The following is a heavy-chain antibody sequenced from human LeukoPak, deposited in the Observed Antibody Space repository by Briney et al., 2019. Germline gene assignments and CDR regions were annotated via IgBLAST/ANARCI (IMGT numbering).Heavy chain of an antibody. CDR1: GYTVTELS. D-gene: IGHD4-17*01. Sequence: ASVKVSCKVSGYTVTELSIHWVRQDPGKGLEWLGGFDPDEAETVFAGKFQSRVTMAEDTSTNTAYMELTSLRSEDTAVYYCATGQTTPVLVDTLHFWGQGTLVTVSS. CDR3: ATGQTTPVLVDTLHF. CDR2: FDPDEAET. V-gene: IGHV1-24*01. J-gene: IGHJ4*02.